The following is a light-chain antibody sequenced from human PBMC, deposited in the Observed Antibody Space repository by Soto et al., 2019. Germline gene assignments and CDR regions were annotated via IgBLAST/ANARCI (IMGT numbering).Light chain of an antibody. Sequence: EIVMTHSPATLSVSPGERATLSCRASQSVSSNLAWYQQKPGQAPRLLIYGASTRATGIPARFSGSGSGTGLTLTISSLQSEDFEVYHCQQYNNWPRTVGQGPKVDIK. V-gene: IGKV3-15*01. J-gene: IGKJ1*01. CDR3: QQYNNWPRT. CDR2: GAS. CDR1: QSVSSN.